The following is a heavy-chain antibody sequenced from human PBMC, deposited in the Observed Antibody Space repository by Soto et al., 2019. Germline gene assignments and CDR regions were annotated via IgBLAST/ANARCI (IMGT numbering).Heavy chain of an antibody. V-gene: IGHV3-7*03. Sequence: PVGSLRLSCAASGFTFSSYWMSWVRQAPGKGLEWVANIKQDGSEKYYVDSVKGRFTISRDTAKNSLYLQMNSLRAEDTAVDYCAGAVTGEVYKWFDPWVQGTQGTV. CDR2: IKQDGSEK. CDR1: GFTFSSYW. CDR3: AGAVTGEVYKWFDP. J-gene: IGHJ5*02. D-gene: IGHD7-27*01.